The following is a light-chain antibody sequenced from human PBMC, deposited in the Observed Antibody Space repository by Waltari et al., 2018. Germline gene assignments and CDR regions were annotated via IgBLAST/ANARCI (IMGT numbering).Light chain of an antibody. Sequence: QSALTPPASVSGSPGQSLTIACTGTSSAGGGEQYVSWYQQHPGKAPKLLIYDVSNRPSGVSNRFSGSKSGNTASLTISGLQAADEADYYCSSYTSSTVVFGGGTKLTVL. CDR2: DVS. V-gene: IGLV2-14*03. CDR1: SSAGGGEQY. CDR3: SSYTSSTVV. J-gene: IGLJ3*02.